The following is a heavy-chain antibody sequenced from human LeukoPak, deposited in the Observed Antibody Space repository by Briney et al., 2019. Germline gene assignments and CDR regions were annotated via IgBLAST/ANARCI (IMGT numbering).Heavy chain of an antibody. CDR3: AREGCSSTSCYANWFDP. CDR1: GFTFSSYW. CDR2: INSDGSST. V-gene: IGHV3-74*01. J-gene: IGHJ5*02. D-gene: IGHD2-2*01. Sequence: GGSLRLSCAASGFTFSSYWMHWVRQAPGKGLVWVSRINSDGSSTSYADSVKGRFTISRDNAKNTLYLQMNSLRAEDTAMYYCAREGCSSTSCYANWFDPWGQGTLVTVSS.